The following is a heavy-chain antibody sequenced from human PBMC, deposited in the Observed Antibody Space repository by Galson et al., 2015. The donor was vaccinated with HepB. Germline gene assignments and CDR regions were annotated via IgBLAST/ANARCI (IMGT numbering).Heavy chain of an antibody. CDR2: IIPIFGTA. Sequence: SVKVSCKASGGTFSSYAISWVRQAPGQGLEWMGGIIPIFGTANYAQKFQGRVTITADESTSTAYMELSSLRSEDTAVYYCARLRIAGRPEYYYGMDVWGQGTTVTVSS. CDR3: ARLRIAGRPEYYYGMDV. CDR1: GGTFSSYA. J-gene: IGHJ6*02. D-gene: IGHD6-6*01. V-gene: IGHV1-69*13.